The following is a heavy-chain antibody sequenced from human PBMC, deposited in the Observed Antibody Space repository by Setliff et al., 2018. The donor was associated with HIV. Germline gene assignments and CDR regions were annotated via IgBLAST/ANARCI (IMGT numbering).Heavy chain of an antibody. CDR3: ARGEILQWSDY. D-gene: IGHD2-15*01. J-gene: IGHJ4*02. V-gene: IGHV4-34*01. CDR1: GGSFSGYY. CDR2: INHSGST. Sequence: PSETLSLTCAVYGGSFSGYYWSWIRQPPGKGLEWIGEINHSGSTNYNPSLKSRVTISVDTSKNQFSLKLRSVTAADTAVYYCARGEILQWSDYWGQGTLVTVSS.